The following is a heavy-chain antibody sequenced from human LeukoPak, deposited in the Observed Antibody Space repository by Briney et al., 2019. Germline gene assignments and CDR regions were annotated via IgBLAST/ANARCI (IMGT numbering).Heavy chain of an antibody. J-gene: IGHJ4*02. Sequence: ASVKVSCKASGYTFTSYYIHWVRQAPGQGLEWMGIINPSGGSTSYAQKFQGRVTMTRDTSTSTVYMELSSLRSEDTAVYYCARDRERWLQLGYFDYWGQGSLVTVSS. V-gene: IGHV1-46*01. CDR2: INPSGGST. CDR3: ARDRERWLQLGYFDY. CDR1: GYTFTSYY. D-gene: IGHD5-24*01.